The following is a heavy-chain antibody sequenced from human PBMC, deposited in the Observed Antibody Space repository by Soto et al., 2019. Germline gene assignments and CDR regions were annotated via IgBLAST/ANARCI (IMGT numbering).Heavy chain of an antibody. Sequence: QVQLVESGGGVVQPGRSLRLSCAASGFTFSSYGMHWVRQAPGKGLEWVSVIWYDGSNKYYADSVKGRFTIYRDNSKNALYLQMNSMRAENTAVYYCARDRRRDAFDIWGQGTMVTVSS. J-gene: IGHJ3*02. CDR3: ARDRRRDAFDI. V-gene: IGHV3-33*01. CDR1: GFTFSSYG. CDR2: IWYDGSNK.